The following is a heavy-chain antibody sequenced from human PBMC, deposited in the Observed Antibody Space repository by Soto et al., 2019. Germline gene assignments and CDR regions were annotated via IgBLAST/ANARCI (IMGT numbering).Heavy chain of an antibody. CDR1: GGSFSGYY. J-gene: IGHJ4*02. CDR3: GRGPTRIAARRGGFDY. CDR2: INHSGST. V-gene: IGHV4-34*01. D-gene: IGHD6-6*01. Sequence: SETLSLTCAVYGGSFSGYYWSWIRQPPGKGLEWIGEINHSGSTNYNPSLKSRVTISVETSKNQFSLKLSSVTAADTAVYYCGRGPTRIAARRGGFDYWGQGTLVTVSS.